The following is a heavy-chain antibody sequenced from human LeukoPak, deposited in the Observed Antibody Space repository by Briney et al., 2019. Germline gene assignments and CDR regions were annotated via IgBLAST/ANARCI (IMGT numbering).Heavy chain of an antibody. CDR1: GYAFIGYS. J-gene: IGHJ4*02. CDR2: INPNSGGT. CDR3: ASAGAVNWGSATYYSDY. D-gene: IGHD7-27*01. V-gene: IGHV1-2*02. Sequence: ASVKVSCKASGYAFIGYSLHWARQAPGQGLEWMGWINPNSGGTNYAQKFQGRVTMTRDTSISTAYMELSRLRSDDTAVYSCASAGAVNWGSATYYSDYWGQGTLVTVSS.